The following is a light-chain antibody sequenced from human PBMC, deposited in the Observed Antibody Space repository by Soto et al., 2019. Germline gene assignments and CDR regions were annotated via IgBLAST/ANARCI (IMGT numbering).Light chain of an antibody. CDR3: QQFSLYWA. Sequence: DIQMTQSPSSLSASVGDTVTITCQASQDISHYLNWYQQKPGKAPKILIYNADTLESGVPSRFSGSGYGTEFILTISSLQPDDFATYYCQQFSLYWAFGQGTKVDIK. CDR2: NAD. CDR1: QDISHY. V-gene: IGKV1-9*01. J-gene: IGKJ1*01.